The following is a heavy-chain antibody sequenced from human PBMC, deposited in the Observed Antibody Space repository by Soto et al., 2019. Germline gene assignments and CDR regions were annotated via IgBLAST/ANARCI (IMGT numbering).Heavy chain of an antibody. CDR2: ISGSGGST. D-gene: IGHD3-16*02. CDR1: GFTFSSYA. Sequence: GGSLRLSCAASGFTFSSYAMSWVRQAPGKGLEWVSAISGSGGSTYYADSVKGRFTISRDNSKNTLYLQMNSLRAEDTAVYYCAKYPFLYYDYIWGSYRDDWGQGTLVTVSS. V-gene: IGHV3-23*01. CDR3: AKYPFLYYDYIWGSYRDD. J-gene: IGHJ4*02.